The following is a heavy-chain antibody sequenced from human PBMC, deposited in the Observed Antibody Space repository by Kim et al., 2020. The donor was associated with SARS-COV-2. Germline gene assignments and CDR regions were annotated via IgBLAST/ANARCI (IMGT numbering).Heavy chain of an antibody. D-gene: IGHD5-12*01. Sequence: YAVSVKSRITNNPHTSKNQFSLQLNSVTPEDTAVYYCARGGDIVATPFDYWGQGTLVTVSA. CDR3: ARGGDIVATPFDY. V-gene: IGHV6-1*01. J-gene: IGHJ4*02.